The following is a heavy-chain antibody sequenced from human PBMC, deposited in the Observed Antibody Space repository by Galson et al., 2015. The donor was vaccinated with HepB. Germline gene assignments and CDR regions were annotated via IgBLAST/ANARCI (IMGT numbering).Heavy chain of an antibody. CDR3: ARGRDFWSGYYASDFDY. V-gene: IGHV4-34*01. CDR1: GGSFSGYY. D-gene: IGHD3-3*01. J-gene: IGHJ4*02. Sequence: ETLSLTCAVYGGSFSGYYWSWIRQPPGKGLEWIGEINHSGSTNYNPSLKSRVTISVDTSKNQFSLKLSSVTAADTAVYYCARGRDFWSGYYASDFDYWGQGTLVTVSS. CDR2: INHSGST.